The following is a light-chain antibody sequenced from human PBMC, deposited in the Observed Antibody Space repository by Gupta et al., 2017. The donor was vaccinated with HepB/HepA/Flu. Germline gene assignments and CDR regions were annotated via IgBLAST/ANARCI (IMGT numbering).Light chain of an antibody. J-gene: IGKJ4*01. CDR3: QQHNRWTPLT. CDR2: DAF. CDR1: QSLNNY. V-gene: IGKV3-11*01. Sequence: EIVLTQSPATLSLSPGERATLSCTASQSLNNYLSWYQQKPVPAPRLLIYDAFNRATGIPARVSGSGCGTDLALTISSRGPEDFAVYYCQQHNRWTPLTFGGGTKVEIK.